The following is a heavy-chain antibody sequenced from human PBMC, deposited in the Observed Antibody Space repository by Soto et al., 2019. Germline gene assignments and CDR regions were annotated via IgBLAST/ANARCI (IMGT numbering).Heavy chain of an antibody. D-gene: IGHD4-17*01. CDR2: IIPILGIA. V-gene: IGHV1-69*10. Sequence: ASVKVSCKASGGTFSSYAISWVRQAPGQGLEWMGGIIPILGIANYAQKFQGRVTITADKSTSTAYMELSSLRSEDTAVYYCASAPDYGGNFDYWGQGTLVTVSS. CDR3: ASAPDYGGNFDY. CDR1: GGTFSSYA. J-gene: IGHJ4*02.